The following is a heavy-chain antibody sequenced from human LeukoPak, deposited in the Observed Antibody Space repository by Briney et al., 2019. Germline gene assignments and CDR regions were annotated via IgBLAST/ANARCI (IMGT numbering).Heavy chain of an antibody. Sequence: SESLSLTCTAPGVSISSYYLSWIRQPPGKGLEWIGYIYYSGSTNYNPSLKSRVTISVDTSKNQFSLKLSSVTAADAAVYYCARRRSHGGDYCYNDYWGQGTLVTVSS. CDR2: IYYSGST. J-gene: IGHJ4*02. D-gene: IGHD2-21*02. V-gene: IGHV4-59*01. CDR1: GVSISSYY. CDR3: ARRRSHGGDYCYNDY.